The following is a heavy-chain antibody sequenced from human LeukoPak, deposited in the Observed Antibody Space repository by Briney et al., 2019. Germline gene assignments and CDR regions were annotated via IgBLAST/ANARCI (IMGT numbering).Heavy chain of an antibody. J-gene: IGHJ3*02. CDR3: ARDRNYYDPGAFDI. V-gene: IGHV3-21*01. Sequence: GGSLRLSCAASGFTFSSYSMNWARQAPGKGLEWVSSISSSSSYIYYADSVKGRFTISRDNAKNSLYLQMNSLRAEDTAVYYCARDRNYYDPGAFDIWGQGTMVTVSS. CDR1: GFTFSSYS. D-gene: IGHD3-22*01. CDR2: ISSSSSYI.